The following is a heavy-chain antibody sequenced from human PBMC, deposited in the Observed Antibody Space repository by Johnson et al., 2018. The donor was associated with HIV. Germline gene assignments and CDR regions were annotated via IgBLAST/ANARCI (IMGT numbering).Heavy chain of an antibody. CDR3: ARSGPTWAFDF. V-gene: IGHV3-74*02. Sequence: VQLVESGGGFVQPGGSLILSCAASGFTFSSYWMHWVRQAPGKGLVWVSRISSDGRSTYYADSVKGRFTISRDNARNTMFVQMKSLRAEDTAVYYCARSGPTWAFDFWGQGTMVTVSS. CDR2: ISSDGRST. CDR1: GFTFSSYW. D-gene: IGHD3-10*01. J-gene: IGHJ3*01.